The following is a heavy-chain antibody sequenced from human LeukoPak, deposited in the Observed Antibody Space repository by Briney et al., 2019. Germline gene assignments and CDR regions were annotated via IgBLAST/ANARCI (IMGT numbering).Heavy chain of an antibody. D-gene: IGHD5-24*01. CDR2: IKQDGSEK. Sequence: PGGSLRLSCAASGFTFSNYWMSWVRQAPGKGLEWVANIKQDGSEKYYVDSVKGRFTISRDNAKNSLYLQMNSLRAEDTAVYYCARGWHAFDIWGQGTMVTVSS. V-gene: IGHV3-7*01. J-gene: IGHJ3*02. CDR1: GFTFSNYW. CDR3: ARGWHAFDI.